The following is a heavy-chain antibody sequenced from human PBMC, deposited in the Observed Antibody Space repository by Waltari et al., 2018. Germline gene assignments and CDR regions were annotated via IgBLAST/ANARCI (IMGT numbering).Heavy chain of an antibody. CDR1: GLTVRGSY. CDR3: ARGPGGFYDY. J-gene: IGHJ4*02. V-gene: IGHV3-66*02. D-gene: IGHD3-22*01. CDR2: IYRGGQT. Sequence: EVQLVESGGGLVQPGGSLRLSCSASGLTVRGSYMSWVRQAPGKGLQWVSAIYRGGQTYYADSLKGRFTISRDDSRNIVYLQMNNQRPEDTAVYYCARGPGGFYDYWGQGVLVTVSS.